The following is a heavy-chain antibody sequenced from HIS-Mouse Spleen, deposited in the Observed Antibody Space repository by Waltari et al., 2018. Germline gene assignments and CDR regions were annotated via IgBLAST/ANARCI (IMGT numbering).Heavy chain of an antibody. D-gene: IGHD1-26*01. J-gene: IGHJ5*02. CDR3: ARGSGRWELLLPNWFDP. Sequence: QVQLVQSGAEVKKPGASVKVSCKASGYTFTGYYMHWWRQAPGQGLEWMGWINPNSGGTNYAQKFQGRVTMNRDTSISTAYMELSRLRSDDTAVYYCARGSGRWELLLPNWFDPWGQGTLVTVSS. CDR1: GYTFTGYY. CDR2: INPNSGGT. V-gene: IGHV1-2*02.